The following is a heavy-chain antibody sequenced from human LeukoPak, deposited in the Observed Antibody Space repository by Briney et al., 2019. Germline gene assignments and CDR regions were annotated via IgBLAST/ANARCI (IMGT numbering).Heavy chain of an antibody. D-gene: IGHD1-26*01. J-gene: IGHJ4*02. CDR3: ARDRPGIVRWFDY. V-gene: IGHV3-48*03. Sequence: GGSLRLSCAASGFIFSSYEMNWVRQAPGKELEWVSYISSSGRTIYYADSVKGRFTISRDNAKNSLSLQMNSLRAEDTAVYYCARDRPGIVRWFDYWGQGTLVTVSS. CDR1: GFIFSSYE. CDR2: ISSSGRTI.